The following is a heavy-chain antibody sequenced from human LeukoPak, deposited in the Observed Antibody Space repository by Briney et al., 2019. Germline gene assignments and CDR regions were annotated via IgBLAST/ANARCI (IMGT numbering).Heavy chain of an antibody. Sequence: GGSLRLSCAASGFIFSSYGMSWVRQAPGKGLEWVSGINWNGGSTGYADSVKGRFTISRDNAKNSLYLQMNSLRAEDTALYYCARIGFDWFSNFGYWGQGTLVTVSS. CDR1: GFIFSSYG. J-gene: IGHJ4*02. CDR3: ARIGFDWFSNFGY. V-gene: IGHV3-20*04. CDR2: INWNGGST. D-gene: IGHD3-9*01.